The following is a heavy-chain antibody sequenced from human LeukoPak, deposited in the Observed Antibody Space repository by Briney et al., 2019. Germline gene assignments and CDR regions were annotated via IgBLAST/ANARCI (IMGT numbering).Heavy chain of an antibody. J-gene: IGHJ4*02. Sequence: GGSLRLTCAASGFTFSSYGMHWVRQAPGKGLEWVAVISYDGSNKYYADSVKGRFTISRDNSKNTLYLQMNSLRAEDTAVYYCATENWDWYYFDYWGQGTLVTVSS. V-gene: IGHV3-30*03. CDR3: ATENWDWYYFDY. D-gene: IGHD7-27*01. CDR1: GFTFSSYG. CDR2: ISYDGSNK.